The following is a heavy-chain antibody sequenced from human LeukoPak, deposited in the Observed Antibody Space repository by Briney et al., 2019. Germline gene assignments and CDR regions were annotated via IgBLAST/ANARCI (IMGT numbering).Heavy chain of an antibody. CDR3: TKDMGYTSEWYPFDY. D-gene: IGHD6-19*01. Sequence: PGGSVTLFCAASGFTLDDYSIHWVRHAPGKGLEWVSLISGDGSSTYYADSVKGRFTISRDNSKNSLYLQMNRLRTEDTTLYYCTKDMGYTSEWYPFDYSGQATLVTVSS. CDR2: ISGDGSST. V-gene: IGHV3-43*02. CDR1: GFTLDDYS. J-gene: IGHJ4*02.